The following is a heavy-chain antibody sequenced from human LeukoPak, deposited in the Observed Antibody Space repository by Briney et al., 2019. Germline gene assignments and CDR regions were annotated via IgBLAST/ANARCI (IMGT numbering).Heavy chain of an antibody. CDR1: GFTFSSYW. CDR3: ARDLAGPPQEAFDI. J-gene: IGHJ3*02. Sequence: PGGSLRLSCAASGFTFSSYWMNWVRQAPGKGLERVANIKKDGSGGYYVYPVNGRFTISIDNTKKTLYLQMNTLRAEETAVYYCARDLAGPPQEAFDIWGQGTMVTVSS. CDR2: IKKDGSGG. V-gene: IGHV3-7*01.